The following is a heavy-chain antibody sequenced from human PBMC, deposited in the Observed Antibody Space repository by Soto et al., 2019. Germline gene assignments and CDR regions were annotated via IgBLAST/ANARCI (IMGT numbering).Heavy chain of an antibody. D-gene: IGHD5-12*01. CDR2: IYPFLGVV. CDR3: ARSRGYEPDASDI. J-gene: IGHJ3*02. CDR1: GGTFSRYT. Sequence: QVQLVQSGAEVKKPGSSVKVSCKTSGGTFSRYTINWVRQAPGQGLEWMGRIYPFLGVVNYAQKFKGRVTVRAAKATITAYLELRSMRSEDPAVFFCARSRGYEPDASDIWGQGTKVTVPS. V-gene: IGHV1-69*02.